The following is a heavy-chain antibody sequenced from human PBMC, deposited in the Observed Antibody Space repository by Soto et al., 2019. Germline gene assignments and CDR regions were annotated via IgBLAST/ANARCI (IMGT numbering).Heavy chain of an antibody. CDR1: GDSVSSNSAA. Sequence: PSETLSLTCAISGDSVSSNSAAWNWISQAPSRGLEWLGRTYYRSKWYNDYAVSVKSRITINPDTSKNQFSLQLNSVTPEDTAVYYCARDSGGRRDPHIAARKGFGYYYGMDVWGQGTTVTVSS. J-gene: IGHJ6*02. CDR2: TYYRSKWYN. V-gene: IGHV6-1*01. CDR3: ARDSGGRRDPHIAARKGFGYYYGMDV. D-gene: IGHD6-6*01.